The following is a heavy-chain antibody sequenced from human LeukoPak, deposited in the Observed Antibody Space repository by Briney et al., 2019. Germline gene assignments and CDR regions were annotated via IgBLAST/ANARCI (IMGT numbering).Heavy chain of an antibody. V-gene: IGHV4-59*01. D-gene: IGHD5-18*01. J-gene: IGHJ6*02. Sequence: SETLSLTCTVSGGSISSYYWSWIRQPPGKGLEWIGYIYYSGSTNYNPSLKSRVTISVDTSKNQFSLKLSSVTAADTAVYYCARMGNGYPYYYYGMDVWGQGTTVTVSS. CDR3: ARMGNGYPYYYYGMDV. CDR1: GGSISSYY. CDR2: IYYSGST.